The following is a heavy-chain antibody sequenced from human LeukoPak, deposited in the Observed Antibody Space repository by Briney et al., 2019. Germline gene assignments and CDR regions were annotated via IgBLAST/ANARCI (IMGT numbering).Heavy chain of an antibody. D-gene: IGHD2-21*02. CDR2: IYYSGST. Sequence: GSLRLSCAASGFIFSDYYMTWIRQPPGKGLEWIGYIYYSGSTNYNPSLKSRVTISVDTSKNQFSLKLSSVTAADTAVYYCAREGCGGDCYSFRDYYFDYWGQGTLVTVSS. V-gene: IGHV4-59*01. CDR3: AREGCGGDCYSFRDYYFDY. CDR1: GFIFSDYY. J-gene: IGHJ4*02.